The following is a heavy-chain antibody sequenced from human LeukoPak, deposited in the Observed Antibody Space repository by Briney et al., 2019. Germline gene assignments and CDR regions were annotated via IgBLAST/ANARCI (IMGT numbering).Heavy chain of an antibody. CDR2: ISDTSGRT. J-gene: IGHJ4*02. V-gene: IGHV3-23*01. Sequence: GGSLRLSCAASGFTSSSHAMSWVRQAPGKGLEWVSSISDTSGRTYYAESVKGRLTISRDNSKNTLYLQMNSLRAEDTAVYYCAFDSSGYLGCDYWGQGTLVTVSS. D-gene: IGHD3-22*01. CDR1: GFTSSSHA. CDR3: AFDSSGYLGCDY.